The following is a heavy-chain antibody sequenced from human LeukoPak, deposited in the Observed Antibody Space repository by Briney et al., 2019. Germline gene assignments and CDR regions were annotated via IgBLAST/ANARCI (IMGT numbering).Heavy chain of an antibody. CDR1: GGSISSYY. J-gene: IGHJ4*02. CDR3: VRGGIVGTTARVPLFDY. Sequence: SETLSLTCTVSGGSISSYYWSWVRRPPGKGLEWIGYIYFSGSTNYDPSLKSRVTMSVNTSKNQFSLKLSSLTAADTAVYYCVRGGIVGTTARVPLFDYWGQGTLVTVSS. D-gene: IGHD1-26*01. V-gene: IGHV4-59*01. CDR2: IYFSGST.